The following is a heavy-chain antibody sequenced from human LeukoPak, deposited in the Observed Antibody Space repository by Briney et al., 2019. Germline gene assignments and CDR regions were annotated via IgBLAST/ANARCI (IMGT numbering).Heavy chain of an antibody. CDR3: AKSLGSAYSSGWYVFPH. CDR1: GYTFTDYY. V-gene: IGHV1-2*02. J-gene: IGHJ4*02. D-gene: IGHD6-19*01. Sequence: ASVKVSCKTSGYTFTDYYMHWVRQAPGQGLEWMGWINPSSGGTNYAQKFQGRVTMTRDTSISAAYMELSRLTCDDTAVFYCAKSLGSAYSSGWYVFPHWGQGTLVTVSS. CDR2: INPSSGGT.